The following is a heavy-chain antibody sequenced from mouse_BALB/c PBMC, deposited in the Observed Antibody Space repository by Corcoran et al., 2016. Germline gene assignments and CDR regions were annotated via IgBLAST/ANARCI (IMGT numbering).Heavy chain of an antibody. Sequence: EVQLQQSGPELVKPGASVKMSCKASGYTFTSYVIHWVKQKPGQGLEWIGYIYPYNDGTKYNEKFKGKATLTSDKSPSAAYMEFSNLTSEDSAVYYCAREVPGGNPFDYWGQGTTLTVSS. CDR2: IYPYNDGT. CDR3: AREVPGGNPFDY. V-gene: IGHV1S136*01. D-gene: IGHD2-1*01. CDR1: GYTFTSYV. J-gene: IGHJ2*01.